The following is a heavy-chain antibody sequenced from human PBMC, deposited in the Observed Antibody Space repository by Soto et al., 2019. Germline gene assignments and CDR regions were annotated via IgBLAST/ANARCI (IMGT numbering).Heavy chain of an antibody. Sequence: QITLKESGPTLVKPTQTLTVTCTFSGFSLSTSGVGVGWIRQPPGKALDWLALIYWDGDKRYSPSLKSRLTIPKDTSKNQVVLSMTNMDPVDTATYYCAHKGDSSSFQHWGQGTLVTVSS. V-gene: IGHV2-5*02. CDR2: IYWDGDK. CDR3: AHKGDSSSFQH. D-gene: IGHD6-13*01. CDR1: GFSLSTSGVG. J-gene: IGHJ1*01.